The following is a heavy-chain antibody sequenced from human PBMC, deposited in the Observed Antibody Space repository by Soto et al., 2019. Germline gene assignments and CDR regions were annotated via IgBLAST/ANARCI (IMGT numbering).Heavy chain of an antibody. Sequence: EVQLVESGGGLVQPGRSLRLSCAASGFTFDDYAMHWVRQAPGKGLEWVSGISWNSGSIGYADSVKGRFTISRDNDKNSLYLQMNSLRAEDTALYYCAKATLGRHNGFDPWGQGTLVTVSS. CDR3: AKATLGRHNGFDP. D-gene: IGHD1-26*01. CDR1: GFTFDDYA. J-gene: IGHJ5*02. V-gene: IGHV3-9*01. CDR2: ISWNSGSI.